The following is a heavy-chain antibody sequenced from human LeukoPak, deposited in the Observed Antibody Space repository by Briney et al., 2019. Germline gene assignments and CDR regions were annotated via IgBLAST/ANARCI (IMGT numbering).Heavy chain of an antibody. CDR2: IKQDGSEK. CDR3: ARKGVAATSMGYAFDI. V-gene: IGHV3-7*01. Sequence: GGSLRLSCAASGFTFSSYWMSWVRQAPGKGLEWVANIKQDGSEKYYVDSVKGRFTISRDNAKNSLYLQMNSLRAEDTAVYYCARKGVAATSMGYAFDIWGQGTMVTVSS. D-gene: IGHD2-15*01. J-gene: IGHJ3*02. CDR1: GFTFSSYW.